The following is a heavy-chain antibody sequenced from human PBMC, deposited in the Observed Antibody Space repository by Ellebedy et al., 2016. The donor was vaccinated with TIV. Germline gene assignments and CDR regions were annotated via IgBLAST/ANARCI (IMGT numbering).Heavy chain of an antibody. V-gene: IGHV3-74*01. D-gene: IGHD2-2*01. Sequence: PGGSLRLSCAASGFTLSSYWMHRVRQAPGKGLVWVSLINSDGSRTTYAASVKGRFTISRENSKNTQYVEMNSLRAEDTAIYYCARGRRWGEPPAGTGYGMDVWGQGTTVTVSS. J-gene: IGHJ6*02. CDR2: INSDGSRT. CDR1: GFTLSSYW. CDR3: ARGRRWGEPPAGTGYGMDV.